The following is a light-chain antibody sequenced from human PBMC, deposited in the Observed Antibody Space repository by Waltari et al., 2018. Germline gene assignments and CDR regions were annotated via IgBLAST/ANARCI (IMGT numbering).Light chain of an antibody. CDR3: SSRDNSYNHLVV. J-gene: IGLJ2*01. Sequence: SSELTQDPAVSVALGQTVRITCLGASIRSDYAAWYQQKPGQAPLLVFYGRNNRPSGIPDRFSGSNSGSTASLTITGALAEDEADYYCSSRDNSYNHLVVFGGGTKLTVL. CDR1: SIRSDY. V-gene: IGLV3-19*01. CDR2: GRN.